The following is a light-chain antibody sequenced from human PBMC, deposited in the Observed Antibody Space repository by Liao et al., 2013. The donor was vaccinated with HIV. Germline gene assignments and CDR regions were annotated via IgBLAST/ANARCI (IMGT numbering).Light chain of an antibody. Sequence: SYELTQPPSVSAAPGKTATITCGGADIGTKRVHWYLQRPGQAPVLVISYDNRRPSGIPERVSGSNSGNTATLTVSRVEAGDEADYYCQVWDSGREQVVFGGGTRLTVL. CDR3: QVWDSGREQVV. V-gene: IGLV3-21*04. CDR1: DIGTKR. J-gene: IGLJ2*01. CDR2: YDN.